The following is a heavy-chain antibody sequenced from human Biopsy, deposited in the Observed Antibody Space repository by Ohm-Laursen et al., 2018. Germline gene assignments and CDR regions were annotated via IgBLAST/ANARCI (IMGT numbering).Heavy chain of an antibody. CDR3: ARGSNEYGGLYFPH. CDR2: ISHTGYT. D-gene: IGHD4-23*01. Sequence: TLSLTCTVSGGSFTGHYWTWIRQPPGKGLEWIGHISHTGYTSYKSSLKSRVTISLDTSRKHFSLRLTSLAAADTAVYYFARGSNEYGGLYFPHWGQGTLVTGSS. V-gene: IGHV4-59*11. CDR1: GGSFTGHY. J-gene: IGHJ1*01.